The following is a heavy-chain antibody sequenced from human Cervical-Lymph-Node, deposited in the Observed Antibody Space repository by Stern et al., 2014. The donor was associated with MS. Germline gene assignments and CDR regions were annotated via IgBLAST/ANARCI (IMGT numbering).Heavy chain of an antibody. Sequence: VQLVESGPGLVKPSQTLSLTCTVSGGSISSGNYYWSWIRQPAGEGLEWIGRIYSSGSTQYNPPLQSRVTISADTSTNQLSLRLSSVTAADTAVYYCARGNYDVLTDNGGHGFDIWGQGTMVTVSS. D-gene: IGHD3-9*01. CDR3: ARGNYDVLTDNGGHGFDI. CDR2: IYSSGST. CDR1: GGSISSGNYY. V-gene: IGHV4-61*02. J-gene: IGHJ3*02.